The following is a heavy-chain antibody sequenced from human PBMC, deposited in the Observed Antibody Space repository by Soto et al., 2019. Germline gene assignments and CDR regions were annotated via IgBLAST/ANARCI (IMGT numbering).Heavy chain of an antibody. CDR3: ASVAY. CDR1: GLTFSRVR. D-gene: IGHD5-12*01. J-gene: IGHJ4*02. Sequence: LRLPCEVCGLTFSRVRMNWVRQVPGKGLEWVASLSSGSSDTWYADSVKCRFIISRDNAQNSLFLQMNTLRPEDTAMYYCASVAYRGPGTKVTVSS. V-gene: IGHV3-21*01. CDR2: LSSGSSDT.